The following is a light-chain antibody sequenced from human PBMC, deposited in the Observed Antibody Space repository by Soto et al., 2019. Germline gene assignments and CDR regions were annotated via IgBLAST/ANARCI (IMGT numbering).Light chain of an antibody. CDR3: CSYAGSSTYV. J-gene: IGLJ1*01. Sequence: QSALTQPASVSGSPGQSITISCTGTSSDVGSHNLVSWYQQHPGKAPKLMISEGNKRPSGVSNRFSGSKSGNTASLTISGLQAEDEADYYCCSYAGSSTYVFGTGTKLTVL. V-gene: IGLV2-23*01. CDR2: EGN. CDR1: SSDVGSHNL.